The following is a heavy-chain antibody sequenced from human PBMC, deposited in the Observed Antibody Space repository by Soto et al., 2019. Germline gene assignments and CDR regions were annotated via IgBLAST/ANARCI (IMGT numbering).Heavy chain of an antibody. J-gene: IGHJ4*02. D-gene: IGHD3-22*01. CDR3: ARSARYYYDSSGYYHG. CDR1: GGSIISSGYY. CDR2: IYYSGST. V-gene: IGHV4-39*01. Sequence: SETLSLTCTVSGGSIISSGYYWAFIRQPPGKGLEWIGSIYYSGSTYYNPSLKSRVTISVDTSKNQFSLKLSSVTAADTAVYYCARSARYYYDSSGYYHGWGQGTLVTVSS.